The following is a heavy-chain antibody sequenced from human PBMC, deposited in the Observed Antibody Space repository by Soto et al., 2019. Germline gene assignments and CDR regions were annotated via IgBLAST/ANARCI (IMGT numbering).Heavy chain of an antibody. J-gene: IGHJ4*02. Sequence: SETLSLTCAVYGGSFSGYYWSWIRQPPGKGLEWIGEINHSGSTNYNPSLKSRVTISVDTSKNQFSLNLSSVTAADTAVYYCARVLPDTPHSTGTYHDYWGQGTLVT. D-gene: IGHD1-7*01. CDR1: GGSFSGYY. CDR3: ARVLPDTPHSTGTYHDY. CDR2: INHSGST. V-gene: IGHV4-34*01.